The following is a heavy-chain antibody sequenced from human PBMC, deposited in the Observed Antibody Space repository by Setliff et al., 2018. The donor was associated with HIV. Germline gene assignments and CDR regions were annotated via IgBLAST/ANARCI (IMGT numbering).Heavy chain of an antibody. CDR2: IYTSRGT. J-gene: IGHJ4*02. CDR1: GGSISGYH. D-gene: IGHD3-9*01. V-gene: IGHV4-4*09. CDR3: VRERDDLTGYYQDY. Sequence: SETLSLTCTVSGGSISGYHWNWLRQTPGKGLEWIGYIYTSRGTNYNHSLRTRVIISVDTSNQFSLKLSSVTAADTAVYYCVRERDDLTGYYQDYWGQGTLVTVSS.